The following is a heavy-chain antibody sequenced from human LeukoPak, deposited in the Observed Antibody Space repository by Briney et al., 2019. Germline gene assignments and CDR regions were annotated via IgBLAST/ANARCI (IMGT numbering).Heavy chain of an antibody. CDR2: ISYDGSNK. V-gene: IGHV3-30*04. J-gene: IGHJ4*02. CDR3: ARDYGSGSYYTQN. D-gene: IGHD3-10*01. Sequence: GGSLRLSCAASGFTFSGYAMHWVRQAPGKGLEWVAVISYDGSNKYYADSVKGRFTISRDNPKNTLYLQMNSLRAEDTAVYYCARDYGSGSYYTQNWGQGTLVTVSS. CDR1: GFTFSGYA.